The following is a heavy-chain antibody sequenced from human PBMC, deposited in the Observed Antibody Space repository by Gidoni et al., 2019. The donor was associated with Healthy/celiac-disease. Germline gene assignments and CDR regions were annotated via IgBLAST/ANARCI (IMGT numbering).Heavy chain of an antibody. D-gene: IGHD3-16*01. CDR2: ISSSSSYI. CDR3: ARDLGGFNYFDY. CDR1: GFTCSSYS. J-gene: IGHJ4*02. V-gene: IGHV3-21*01. Sequence: EVQLVESGGGLVKPGGSLRLSCAASGFTCSSYSMNWVRQAPGKGLEWVSSISSSSSYIYYADSVKGRFTISRDNAKNSLYLQMNSLRAEDTAVYYCARDLGGFNYFDYWGQGTLVTVSS.